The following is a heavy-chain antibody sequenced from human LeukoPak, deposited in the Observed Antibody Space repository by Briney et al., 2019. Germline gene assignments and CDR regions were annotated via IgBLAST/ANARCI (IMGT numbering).Heavy chain of an antibody. V-gene: IGHV3-33*06. J-gene: IGHJ4*02. Sequence: GGSLRLSCAASGLTSSSYGMHWVRQAPGKGLEWVAVIWYDGSNKYYADSVKGRFTISRDNSKNTLYLQMNSLRAEDTAVYYCAKAPHTLAYCGGDCYSYFDYWGQGTLVTVSS. D-gene: IGHD2-21*02. CDR2: IWYDGSNK. CDR3: AKAPHTLAYCGGDCYSYFDY. CDR1: GLTSSSYG.